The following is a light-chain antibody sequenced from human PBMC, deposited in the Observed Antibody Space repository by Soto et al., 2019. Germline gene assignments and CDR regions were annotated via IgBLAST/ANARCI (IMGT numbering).Light chain of an antibody. J-gene: IGKJ4*01. Sequence: EVVLTQSPATLSLSPGERATLSCRASESIGNYLAWYQQKLGQAPKLLIYDASHRAIGIPGRFSGDGSGTDFTLTIRISEPEDFAVYYGQRRSDWPPRLTFGGGTKVEIK. CDR2: DAS. CDR3: QRRSDWPPRLT. CDR1: ESIGNY. V-gene: IGKV3-11*01.